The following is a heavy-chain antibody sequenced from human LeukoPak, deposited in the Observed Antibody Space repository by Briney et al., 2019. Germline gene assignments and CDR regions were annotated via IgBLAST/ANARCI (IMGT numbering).Heavy chain of an antibody. CDR2: IWYDGSNK. D-gene: IGHD2-21*02. V-gene: IGHV3-33*06. Sequence: GGSLRLSCAASGFTFSSYGMHWVRQAPGKGLEWVAVIWYDGSNKYYADSVKGRFTISRDNSKNTPYLQMNSLRAEDTAVYYCAKAYCGGDCYSLVGAFDIWGQGTMVTVSS. CDR3: AKAYCGGDCYSLVGAFDI. CDR1: GFTFSSYG. J-gene: IGHJ3*02.